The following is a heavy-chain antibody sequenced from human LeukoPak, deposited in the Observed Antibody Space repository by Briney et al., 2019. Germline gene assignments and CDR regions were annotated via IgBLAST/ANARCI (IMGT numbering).Heavy chain of an antibody. CDR1: GFTFSSYA. V-gene: IGHV3-23*01. CDR2: ISSSGGST. D-gene: IGHD2-2*01. Sequence: GSLRLSCADSGFTFSSYAMSWVRQAPGKGLEWVSRISSSGGSTYYADSVKGRFTISGDNSKYTLSLQMNSLRAEDTAVYYCAKAWESCSSNMCYGHYYYYMDVWGKGTTVTVS. J-gene: IGHJ6*03. CDR3: AKAWESCSSNMCYGHYYYYMDV.